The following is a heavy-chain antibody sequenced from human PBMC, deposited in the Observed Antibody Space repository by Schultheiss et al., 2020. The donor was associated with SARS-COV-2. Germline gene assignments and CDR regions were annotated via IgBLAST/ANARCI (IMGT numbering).Heavy chain of an antibody. CDR1: GGSISSSNW. CDR2: IYHSGST. V-gene: IGHV4-4*02. J-gene: IGHJ5*02. D-gene: IGHD4-17*01. Sequence: SETLSLTCAVSGGSISSSNWWSWVRQPPGKGLEWIGEIYHSGSTNYNPSLKSRVTISVDKSKNQFSLKLSSVTAADTAVYYCAKDPYGDYELTAWFDPWGQGTLVTVSS. CDR3: AKDPYGDYELTAWFDP.